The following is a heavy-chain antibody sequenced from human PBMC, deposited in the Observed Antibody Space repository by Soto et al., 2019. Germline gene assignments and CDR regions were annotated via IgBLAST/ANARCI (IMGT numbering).Heavy chain of an antibody. V-gene: IGHV3-23*01. J-gene: IGHJ4*02. D-gene: IGHD3-9*01. CDR3: AKDQTGLRYFDWLAFDY. CDR1: GFTFSSYA. Sequence: GGSLRLSCAASGFTFSSYAMSWVRQAPGKGLEWVSAISGSGGSTYYADSVKGRFTISRDNSKNTLYLQMNSLRAEDTAVYYCAKDQTGLRYFDWLAFDYWGQGTLVTVSS. CDR2: ISGSGGST.